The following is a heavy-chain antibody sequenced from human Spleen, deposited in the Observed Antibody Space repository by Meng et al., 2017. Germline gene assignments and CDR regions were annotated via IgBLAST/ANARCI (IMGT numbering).Heavy chain of an antibody. J-gene: IGHJ4*02. CDR1: GFTFSSYW. CDR2: INSDGSST. D-gene: IGHD3-22*01. CDR3: ERVLGNYYDSSGLGDY. V-gene: IGHV3-74*01. Sequence: GSLRLSCAASGFTFSSYWMDWVRQAPGKGLVWVSRINSDGSSTNYADSVKGRFTISRDNAKNTLYLQMNSLRAEDTAVYYCERVLGNYYDSSGLGDYWGQGTLVTVSS.